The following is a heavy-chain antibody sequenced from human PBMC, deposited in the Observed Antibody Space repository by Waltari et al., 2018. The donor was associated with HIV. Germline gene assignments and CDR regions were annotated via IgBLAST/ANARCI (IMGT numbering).Heavy chain of an antibody. CDR1: GFTFSSYA. V-gene: IGHV3-23*01. Sequence: EVQLLESGGGLVQPGGSLRLSCAASGFTFSSYAMSWVRQAPGKGLEWVSAISGSGGSTYYADSVKCRFTISRDNSKNTLYLQMNSLRAEDTAVYYCANKQYGSGMGYWGQGTLVTVSS. CDR2: ISGSGGST. J-gene: IGHJ4*02. D-gene: IGHD3-10*01. CDR3: ANKQYGSGMGY.